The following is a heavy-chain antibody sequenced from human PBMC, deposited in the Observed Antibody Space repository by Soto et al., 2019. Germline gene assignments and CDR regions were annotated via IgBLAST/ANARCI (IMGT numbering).Heavy chain of an antibody. CDR2: IFSSGST. J-gene: IGHJ4*02. CDR3: AREGSYSAYNFAHGIQLWSFDF. V-gene: IGHV4-4*07. D-gene: IGHD5-12*01. CDR1: GGSINTFY. Sequence: SETLSLTCTVSGGSINTFYWSWVRQPAGKGLEWIGRIFSSGSTSFNPSLESRVAMSVDTSKNHFSLNLSSVTAADMAVYYCAREGSYSAYNFAHGIQLWSFDFWGQGALVTVSS.